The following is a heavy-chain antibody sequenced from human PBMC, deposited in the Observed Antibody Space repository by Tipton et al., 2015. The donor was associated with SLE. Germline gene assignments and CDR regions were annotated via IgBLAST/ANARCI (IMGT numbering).Heavy chain of an antibody. D-gene: IGHD3-10*01. J-gene: IGHJ3*01. Sequence: TLSLTCTVSGGSISSSSYYWGWIRQPPGKGLEWIGSIYYSGSTYYNPSLKSRVTISVDTSKNQFSLNLSSVTAADTAVYYCARGSGGTSGGWGQGTMVTVSS. CDR2: IYYSGST. CDR1: GGSISSSSYY. V-gene: IGHV4-39*07. CDR3: ARGSGGTSGG.